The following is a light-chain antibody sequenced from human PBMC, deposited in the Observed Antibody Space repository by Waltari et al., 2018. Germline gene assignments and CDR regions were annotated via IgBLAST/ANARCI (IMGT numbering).Light chain of an antibody. V-gene: IGKV1-39*01. CDR2: AAS. Sequence: DIQMTQSPSSLSASVGDRVTITCRASQSISGYLNWYQQKPGKAPKLLIYAASSLQSGFPSRFSGSGSGTDFTLTISSLQPEDFATYYCQQSYSTPQTFGQGTKVEIK. CDR1: QSISGY. J-gene: IGKJ1*01. CDR3: QQSYSTPQT.